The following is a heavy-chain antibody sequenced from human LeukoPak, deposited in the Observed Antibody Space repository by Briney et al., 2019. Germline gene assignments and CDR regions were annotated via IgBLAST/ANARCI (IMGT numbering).Heavy chain of an antibody. CDR3: AVAQRVPDYYYYMDV. CDR2: IYTSGST. V-gene: IGHV4-61*02. D-gene: IGHD4/OR15-4a*01. J-gene: IGHJ6*03. CDR1: GGSISSGSYY. Sequence: SETLSLTCTVSGGSISSGSYYWSWLRQPAGKGLEWIGRIYTSGSTNYNPSLKSRVTISVDASKNQFSLKLSSVTAADTAVYYCAVAQRVPDYYYYMDVWGKGTTVTISS.